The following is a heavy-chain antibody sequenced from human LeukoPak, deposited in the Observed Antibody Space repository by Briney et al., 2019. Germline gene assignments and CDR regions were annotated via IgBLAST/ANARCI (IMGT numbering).Heavy chain of an antibody. J-gene: IGHJ4*02. Sequence: SETLSLTCTVSGGSISSYYWSWIRLPPGKGLEWIGYIYYSGSTNYNPSLKSRVTISVDTSKNQFSLKLSSVTAADTAVYYCARDYYGSGSYYNWGQGTLVTVSS. CDR2: IYYSGST. CDR1: GGSISSYY. D-gene: IGHD3-10*01. V-gene: IGHV4-59*01. CDR3: ARDYYGSGSYYN.